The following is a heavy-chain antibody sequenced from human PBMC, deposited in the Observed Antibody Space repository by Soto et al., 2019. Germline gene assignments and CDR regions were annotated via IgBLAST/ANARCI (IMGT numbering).Heavy chain of an antibody. J-gene: IGHJ6*02. V-gene: IGHV1-69*01. CDR3: ARGQIVDLLYYYYYGMDV. D-gene: IGHD3-16*02. Sequence: QVQLVQSGAEVKKPGSSVKVSCKASGGTFSSYAISWVRQAPGQGLEWMGGIIPIFGTANYAQKFQGRVTITADDSTSTAYMELSSLRYDDTAVYYCARGQIVDLLYYYYYGMDVWGQGTTVTVSS. CDR1: GGTFSSYA. CDR2: IIPIFGTA.